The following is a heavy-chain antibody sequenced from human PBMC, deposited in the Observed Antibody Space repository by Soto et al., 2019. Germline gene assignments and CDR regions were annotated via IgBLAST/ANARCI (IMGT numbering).Heavy chain of an antibody. CDR3: AREGGLRYFDWSPNYFDY. J-gene: IGHJ4*02. D-gene: IGHD3-9*01. CDR2: IYHSGST. V-gene: IGHV4-38-2*02. Sequence: SETLSFTCAFSVYSISIGYYWGWIRQPPVKGLEWIGSIYHSGSTYYNPSLKSRVTISVDTSKNQFSLKLSSVTAADTAVYYCAREGGLRYFDWSPNYFDYWGQGTLVTVSS. CDR1: VYSISIGYY.